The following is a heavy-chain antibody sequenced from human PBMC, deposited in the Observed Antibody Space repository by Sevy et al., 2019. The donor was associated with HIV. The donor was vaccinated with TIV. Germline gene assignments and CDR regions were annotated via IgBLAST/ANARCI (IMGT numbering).Heavy chain of an antibody. Sequence: GGSLRLSCAASGFSFSSYWMTWVRQAPGKGLEWVANIYQDGSEKYYVDSVRGRFTTSRDNAKNSLYLQMNSRRAEDTAVYYCAREGGYGDYRFSYYYGFDVWGQGTTVTVSS. D-gene: IGHD4-17*01. V-gene: IGHV3-7*01. CDR3: AREGGYGDYRFSYYYGFDV. J-gene: IGHJ6*02. CDR1: GFSFSSYW. CDR2: IYQDGSEK.